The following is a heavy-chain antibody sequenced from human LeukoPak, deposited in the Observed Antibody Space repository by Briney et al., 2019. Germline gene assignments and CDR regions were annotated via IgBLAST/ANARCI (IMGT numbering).Heavy chain of an antibody. J-gene: IGHJ4*02. Sequence: ASVKVSCKASGYTFTGYFMHWVRQAPGQGLEWMGWINPNSGTTNYAQKFQGRVTMTRDTSISTAYMELSRLRSDDTAVYYCARDPEIAAAGGYWGQGTLVTVSS. CDR3: ARDPEIAAAGGY. CDR1: GYTFTGYF. D-gene: IGHD6-13*01. V-gene: IGHV1-2*02. CDR2: INPNSGTT.